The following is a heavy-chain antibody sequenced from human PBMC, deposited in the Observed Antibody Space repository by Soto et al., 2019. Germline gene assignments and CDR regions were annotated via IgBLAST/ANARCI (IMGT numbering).Heavy chain of an antibody. D-gene: IGHD3-10*01. CDR2: IYYSGST. CDR1: GGSLSSYH. CDR3: AKSGSYYYYYYGMDV. J-gene: IGHJ6*02. Sequence: SETLSLTCVVSGGSLSSYHWSWIRQPPGKGLEWIGYIYYSGSTNYNPSLKSRVTISVDTSKNQFSLKLSSVTAADTAVYYCAKSGSYYYYYYGMDVWGQGTTVT. V-gene: IGHV4-59*08.